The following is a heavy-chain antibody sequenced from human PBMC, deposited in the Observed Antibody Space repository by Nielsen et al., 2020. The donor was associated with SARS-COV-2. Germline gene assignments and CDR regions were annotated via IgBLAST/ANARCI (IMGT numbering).Heavy chain of an antibody. CDR3: ARESVTGTDAFDI. J-gene: IGHJ3*02. CDR1: GFPFSSYS. CDR2: ISSSSSYI. V-gene: IGHV3-21*01. D-gene: IGHD6-19*01. Sequence: GESLKISCAASGFPFSSYSMNWVRQAPGKGLEWVSSISSSSSYIYYADSVKGRFTISRDNAKNSLYLQMNSLRAEDTAVYYCARESVTGTDAFDIWGQGTVVTVSS.